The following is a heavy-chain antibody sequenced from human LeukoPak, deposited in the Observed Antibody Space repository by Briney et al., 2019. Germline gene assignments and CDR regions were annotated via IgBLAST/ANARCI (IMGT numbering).Heavy chain of an antibody. J-gene: IGHJ4*02. CDR3: AKEDGDYAMGG. D-gene: IGHD4-17*01. CDR1: GFTFDDYA. Sequence: GGSLRLSCAASGFTFDDYAMHWVRQAPGKGLEWVSLISGDGGSTYYADSVKGRFTISRDNSKNSLYLQMNSLRTEDTALYCCAKEDGDYAMGGWGQGTLVTVSS. CDR2: ISGDGGST. V-gene: IGHV3-43*02.